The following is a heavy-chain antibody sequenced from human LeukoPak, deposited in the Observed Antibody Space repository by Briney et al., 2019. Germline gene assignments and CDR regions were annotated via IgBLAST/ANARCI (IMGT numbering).Heavy chain of an antibody. CDR1: GGSISSYY. CDR2: IYTSGST. D-gene: IGHD2-21*01. J-gene: IGHJ4*02. CDR3: ARAFCVGECFVLHIFFDS. Sequence: SETLSLTCTVSGGSISSYYWSWVRQPAGKGLEWIGRIYTSGSTNYNPSLKSRVTMSVDTSNNHFSLNLRSMQASDTAVYYCARAFCVGECFVLHIFFDSWGQGTLVTVSS. V-gene: IGHV4-4*07.